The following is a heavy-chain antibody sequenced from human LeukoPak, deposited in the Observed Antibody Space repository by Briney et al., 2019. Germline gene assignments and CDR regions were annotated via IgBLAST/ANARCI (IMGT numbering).Heavy chain of an antibody. CDR1: GFTFSTYA. CDR3: VKDREMGSGWAYFQH. J-gene: IGHJ1*01. CDR2: ICRNGDST. V-gene: IGHV3-64D*06. Sequence: VGSLRLSCSASGFTFSTYAMHWVRQAPGKGLEYVSAICRNGDSTYYADSVKGRFTISRDNSKNTLYLQMSSLRPEDTAVYYCVKDREMGSGWAYFQHWGQGTLVTVSS. D-gene: IGHD6-19*01.